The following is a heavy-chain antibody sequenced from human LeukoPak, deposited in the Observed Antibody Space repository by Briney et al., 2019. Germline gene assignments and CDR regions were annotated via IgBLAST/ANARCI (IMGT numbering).Heavy chain of an antibody. V-gene: IGHV3-21*01. Sequence: GGSLRLSCAASGFTFSSYSLNWVRQAPGKGLEWVSSISSSSSYIYYADSVKDRFTISRDNAKSSLSLQMNSLRAEDTALYYCASSNNWSEFDYWGQGTLVTVSS. CDR1: GFTFSSYS. CDR3: ASSNNWSEFDY. CDR2: ISSSSSYI. J-gene: IGHJ4*02. D-gene: IGHD1-1*01.